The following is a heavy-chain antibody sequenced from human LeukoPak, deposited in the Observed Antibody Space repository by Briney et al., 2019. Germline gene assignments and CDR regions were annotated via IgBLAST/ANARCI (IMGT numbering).Heavy chain of an antibody. Sequence: SETLSLTCAVYGGSFSAYCWSWIRQPPGKGLEWIGEINHSGSTNYNPSLKSRVTISVDTSKNQFSLKLSSVTAADTAVYYCARGRPAQFCSGGSCYPRAAYYYYGMDVWGQGTTVTVSS. J-gene: IGHJ6*02. CDR2: INHSGST. D-gene: IGHD2-15*01. CDR3: ARGRPAQFCSGGSCYPRAAYYYYGMDV. V-gene: IGHV4-34*01. CDR1: GGSFSAYC.